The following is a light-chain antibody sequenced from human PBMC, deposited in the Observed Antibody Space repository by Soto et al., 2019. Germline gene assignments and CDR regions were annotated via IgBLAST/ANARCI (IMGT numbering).Light chain of an antibody. CDR1: QSVNSTY. J-gene: IGKJ3*01. V-gene: IGKV3-20*01. CDR2: GAA. CDR3: QQYDILPTT. Sequence: EIVLTQSPGTLSSSPGERATLSCRASQSVNSTYLAWYQHKRVQAPRLLIYGAANRATGIPERFSGRGSGTDFTLTISRLEPEDFTVYYCQQYDILPTTFGPGTKVDIK.